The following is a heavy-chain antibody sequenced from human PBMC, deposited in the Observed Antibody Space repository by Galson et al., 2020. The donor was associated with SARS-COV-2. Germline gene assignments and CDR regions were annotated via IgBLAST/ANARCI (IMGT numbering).Heavy chain of an antibody. J-gene: IGHJ6*02. CDR2: INHSGST. CDR3: ATNTGFFYYYGMDV. Sequence: SETLSLTCPVYGGSFSGYYWSWIRQPPGKGLEWIGEINHSGSTNYNPSLKSRVTISVDTSKNQFSLKLSSVTAADTAVYYCATNTGFFYYYGMDVWGQGTTVTVSS. D-gene: IGHD2-8*01. CDR1: GGSFSGYY. V-gene: IGHV4-34*01.